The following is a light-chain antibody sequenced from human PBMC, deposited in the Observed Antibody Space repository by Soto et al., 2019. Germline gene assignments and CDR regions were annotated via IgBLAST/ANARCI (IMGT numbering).Light chain of an antibody. CDR1: QSVSNN. J-gene: IGKJ5*01. CDR3: QQYTGPPTT. V-gene: IGKV3D-15*01. CDR2: GAS. Sequence: EIIMTQSPATLSVSPGERATLSCRASQSVSNNLAWYQQRPGQAPRLLIYGASTRAAGIPDRFSGSGSGTDFTLTITRLEPEDSAVYFCQQYTGPPTTFGQGTRLEI.